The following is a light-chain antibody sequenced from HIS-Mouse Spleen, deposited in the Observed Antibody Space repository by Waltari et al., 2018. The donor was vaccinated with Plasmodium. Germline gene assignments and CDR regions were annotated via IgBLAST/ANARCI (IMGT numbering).Light chain of an antibody. CDR1: NIGRKH. CDR2: RDS. J-gene: IGLJ2*01. Sequence: SYELTQPLSVSVALGQTARITCRGNNIGRKHVPWYQQKPGQAPVLVIYRDSNRPSGIPERFSGSNSGNTATLTISRAQAGDEADYYCQVWDSSTVVFGGGTKLTVL. V-gene: IGLV3-9*01. CDR3: QVWDSSTVV.